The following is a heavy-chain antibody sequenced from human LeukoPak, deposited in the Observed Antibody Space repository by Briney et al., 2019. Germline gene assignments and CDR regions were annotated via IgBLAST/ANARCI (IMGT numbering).Heavy chain of an antibody. V-gene: IGHV1-69*13. CDR2: IIPIFGTA. CDR1: GGTFSSYA. J-gene: IGHJ4*02. Sequence: SVKVSCKASGGTFSSYAISWVRQAPGQGLEWMGGIIPIFGTANYAQKFQGRVTITADESTSTAYMELRSLRSDDTAVYYCARPTYGDYGYYFDYWGQGTLVTVSS. D-gene: IGHD4-17*01. CDR3: ARPTYGDYGYYFDY.